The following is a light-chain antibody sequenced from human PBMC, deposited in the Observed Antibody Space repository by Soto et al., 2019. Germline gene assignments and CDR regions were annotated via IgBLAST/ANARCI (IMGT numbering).Light chain of an antibody. J-gene: IGKJ1*01. CDR3: QQYGSSPST. CDR2: GAS. V-gene: IGKV3-20*01. CDR1: QSFSSSY. Sequence: EIVLTQSPGTLSLSPGERATLSCRASQSFSSSYLAWYQQKPGQAPRLLIFGASSRATGIPDRFSGSGSGTDFTLTISGLEPEDFAVYYCQQYGSSPSTFGQGTKVDIK.